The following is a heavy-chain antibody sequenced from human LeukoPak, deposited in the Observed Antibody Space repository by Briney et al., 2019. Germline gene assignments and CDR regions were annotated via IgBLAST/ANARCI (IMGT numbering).Heavy chain of an antibody. CDR2: IKSKTDGEIT. CDR1: GFTFSNYW. Sequence: PGGSLRLSCAASGFTFSNYWMHWVRQVPGKGLEWVGRIKSKTDGEITDYAAPVKGRFTISRDDSKNTLYLQMNSLKIEGTAVYYCLGDDSSGYSIDYWGQGALVTVSS. D-gene: IGHD3-22*01. J-gene: IGHJ4*02. CDR3: LGDDSSGYSIDY. V-gene: IGHV3-15*01.